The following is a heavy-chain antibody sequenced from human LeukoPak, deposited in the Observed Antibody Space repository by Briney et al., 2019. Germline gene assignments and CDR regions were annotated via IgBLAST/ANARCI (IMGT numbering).Heavy chain of an antibody. CDR1: GVTFSSDE. J-gene: IGHJ6*04. CDR3: LGITMIGGV. V-gene: IGHV3-48*03. D-gene: IGHD3-10*02. Sequence: PGGSLRLSCAASGVTFSSDEMNWVREAPGKGVEWVSYISSSGSTIYYADSVKGRFTISRDNAKNSLYLQMNSLRAEDTADCAELGITMIGGVWGKGTTVTISS. CDR2: ISSSGSTI.